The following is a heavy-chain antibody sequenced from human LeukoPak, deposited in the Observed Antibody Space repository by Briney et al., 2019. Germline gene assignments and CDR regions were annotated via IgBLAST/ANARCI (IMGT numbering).Heavy chain of an antibody. D-gene: IGHD6-13*01. Sequence: SETLSLTCAVYGGSFSGYYWSWIRQPPGKGLEWIGEINHSGSTNYNPSLKSRVTISVDTSKNQFSLKLSSVTAADTAVYYCARSRSSSADYYYYYMDVWGKGTTVTISS. V-gene: IGHV4-34*01. CDR2: INHSGST. CDR3: ARSRSSSADYYYYYMDV. CDR1: GGSFSGYY. J-gene: IGHJ6*03.